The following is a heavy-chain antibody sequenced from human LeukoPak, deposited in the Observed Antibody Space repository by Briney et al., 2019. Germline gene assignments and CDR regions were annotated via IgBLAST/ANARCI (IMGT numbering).Heavy chain of an antibody. D-gene: IGHD6-13*01. Sequence: NPSETLSLTCTVSGGSISSYYWSWIRQPPGKGLEWIGYIYYSGSTNYNPSLKSRVTISVDTSKNQFSLKLSPVTAADTAVYYCARLPGIAAAGIGYYYYGMDVWGQGTTVTVSS. CDR3: ARLPGIAAAGIGYYYYGMDV. CDR2: IYYSGST. CDR1: GGSISSYY. V-gene: IGHV4-59*08. J-gene: IGHJ6*02.